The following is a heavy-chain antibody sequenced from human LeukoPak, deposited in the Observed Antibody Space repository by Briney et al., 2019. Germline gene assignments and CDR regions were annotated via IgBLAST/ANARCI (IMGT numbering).Heavy chain of an antibody. CDR2: ISYDGSNK. V-gene: IGHV3-30*04. CDR3: ARDLTPRYYYGMDV. Sequence: PGGSLRLSCAASGFTFSSYAMHRVRQAPGKGLEWVAVISYDGSNKYYADSVKGRFTISRDNSKNTLYLQMNSLRAEDTAVYYCARDLTPRYYYGMDVWGQGTTVTVSS. J-gene: IGHJ6*02. CDR1: GFTFSSYA.